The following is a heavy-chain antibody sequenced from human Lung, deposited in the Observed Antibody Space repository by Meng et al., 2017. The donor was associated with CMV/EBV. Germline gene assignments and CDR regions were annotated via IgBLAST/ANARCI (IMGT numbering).Heavy chain of an antibody. CDR3: ARDAGTIAVSSIGDY. V-gene: IGHV1-18*01. J-gene: IGHJ4*02. Sequence: ASXXVSXKASGYIFTKYGVNWMRQAPGQGPEWMGWISAYNGDTMYAPKVQGRVTMTTDTSTSTAYMELRGLRSDDTAVYYCARDAGTIAVSSIGDYWGQGXLVTVSS. CDR1: GYIFTKYG. D-gene: IGHD6-19*01. CDR2: ISAYNGDT.